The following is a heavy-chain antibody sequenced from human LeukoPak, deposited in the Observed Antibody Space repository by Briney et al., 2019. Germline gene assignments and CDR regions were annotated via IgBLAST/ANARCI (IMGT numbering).Heavy chain of an antibody. J-gene: IGHJ4*02. Sequence: GASVKVSCKASGYTFTSYYMHWVRQAPGQWLEWMGIINPSGGSTSYAQKFQGRVTVTRDTSTSTVHMELSGLRSEDTAVYYCARDQEGFDYWGQGTLVTVSS. V-gene: IGHV1-46*01. CDR1: GYTFTSYY. CDR3: ARDQEGFDY. CDR2: INPSGGST.